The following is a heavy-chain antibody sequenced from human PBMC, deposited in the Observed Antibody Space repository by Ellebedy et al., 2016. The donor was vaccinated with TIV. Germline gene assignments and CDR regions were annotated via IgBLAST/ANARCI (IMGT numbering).Heavy chain of an antibody. CDR1: GFTFSSYG. CDR3: ARALYSSGWSRPLDY. D-gene: IGHD6-19*01. V-gene: IGHV3-33*08. Sequence: GGSLRLSCAASGFTFSSYGMHWVRQAPGKGLKWVAVIWYDGSNKYYADSVKGRFTISRDNSKNTLYLQMNSLRAEDTAVYYCARALYSSGWSRPLDYWGQGTLVTVSS. J-gene: IGHJ4*02. CDR2: IWYDGSNK.